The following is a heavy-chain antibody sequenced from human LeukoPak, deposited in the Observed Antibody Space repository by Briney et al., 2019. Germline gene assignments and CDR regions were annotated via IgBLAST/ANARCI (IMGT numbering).Heavy chain of an antibody. CDR1: GFTFSSYG. D-gene: IGHD4-11*01. J-gene: IGHJ4*02. CDR3: AKDRNVENPAYFDY. V-gene: IGHV3-30*02. Sequence: GGSLRLSCAASGFTFSSYGMHWVRQAPGKGLEWVAFIRYDGSNKYYADSVKGRFTISRDNYKNTLYLQMNSLRAEDTAVYYCAKDRNVENPAYFDYWGQGTLVTVSS. CDR2: IRYDGSNK.